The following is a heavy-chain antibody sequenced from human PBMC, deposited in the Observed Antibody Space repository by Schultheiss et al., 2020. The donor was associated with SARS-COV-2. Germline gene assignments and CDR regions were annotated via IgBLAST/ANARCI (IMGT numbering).Heavy chain of an antibody. V-gene: IGHV4-39*07. D-gene: IGHD2-15*01. Sequence: GSLRLSCTVSGGSISSSSYYWGWIRQPPGKGLEWIGSIYYFGSTYYNPSLKSRVTISVDTSKNQFSLKLSSVTAADTAVYYCAQRHCSGGSCYYYFDYWGQGTLVTVSS. CDR1: GGSISSSSYY. CDR3: AQRHCSGGSCYYYFDY. J-gene: IGHJ4*02. CDR2: IYYFGST.